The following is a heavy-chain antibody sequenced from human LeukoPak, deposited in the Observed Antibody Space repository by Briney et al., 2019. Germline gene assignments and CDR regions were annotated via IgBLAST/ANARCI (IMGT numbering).Heavy chain of an antibody. V-gene: IGHV3-7*01. CDR3: ARDTSAWRYGMDV. Sequence: GGSLRLSCEASGFTFSSHWMSWVRQAPGKGLEWVAIIKQDGSEKDYVDSVTGRFTISRDNAKNSLYLQMSSLRGEDTAVYYCARDTSAWRYGMDVWGQGTTVTVSS. D-gene: IGHD6-19*01. CDR1: GFTFSSHW. CDR2: IKQDGSEK. J-gene: IGHJ6*02.